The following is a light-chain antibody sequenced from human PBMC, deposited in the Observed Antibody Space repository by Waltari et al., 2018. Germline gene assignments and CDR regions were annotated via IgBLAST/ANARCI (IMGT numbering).Light chain of an antibody. CDR3: HQYGTSPRT. CDR1: QSVSSTY. V-gene: IGKV3-20*01. J-gene: IGKJ1*01. CDR2: GAS. Sequence: EVVLTQSPVTLSLSPGERATLSCRASQSVSSTYFAWYQKKPGLPPRLLIFGASIRATGIPDRFSGSGSGTEFTLTIDRLEPEDSAVYYCHQYGTSPRTFGQGTKVEIK.